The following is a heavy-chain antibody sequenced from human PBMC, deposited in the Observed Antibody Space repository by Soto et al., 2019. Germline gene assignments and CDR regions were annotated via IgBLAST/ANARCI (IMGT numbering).Heavy chain of an antibody. CDR2: IIPIFGTA. V-gene: IGHV1-69*13. CDR1: GGTFSSYA. Sequence: SVKVSCKASGGTFSSYAISWVRQAPGQGLEWMGGIIPIFGTANYAQKFQGRVTITADESTSTAYMELSSLRSEDTAVYYCARNYDFWSGYLQTYYYGMDVRGQGTTVTVSS. J-gene: IGHJ6*02. CDR3: ARNYDFWSGYLQTYYYGMDV. D-gene: IGHD3-3*01.